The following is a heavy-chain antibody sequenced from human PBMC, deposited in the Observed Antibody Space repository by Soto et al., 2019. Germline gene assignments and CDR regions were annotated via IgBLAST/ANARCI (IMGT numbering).Heavy chain of an antibody. CDR2: IRGSSGST. J-gene: IGHJ4*02. Sequence: EVQLLESGGGLVQPGGSLRLSCAASGFTFSTFDMTWVRQPPGKGLEWVSLIRGSSGSTYYADSVKGRFTISKDISKKTLYLQMNSLRAEDTALYFCVKGAWLDYWGQGNMVTVSS. CDR1: GFTFSTFD. CDR3: VKGAWLDY. V-gene: IGHV3-23*01.